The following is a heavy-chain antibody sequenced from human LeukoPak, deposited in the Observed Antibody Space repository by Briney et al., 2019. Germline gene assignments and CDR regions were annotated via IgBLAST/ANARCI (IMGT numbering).Heavy chain of an antibody. CDR1: GYTFTPYF. J-gene: IGHJ4*02. Sequence: ASVKVSCKASGYTFTPYFIHWVRQAPGQGLEWIVIINPTGGSTTYAQKFQGRVTVTRDMSTTTVYMELSSLTSEDTAVYYCARDRVIVGGTATYNFDHWGQGTLVTVSS. V-gene: IGHV1-46*01. CDR2: INPTGGST. D-gene: IGHD1-14*01. CDR3: ARDRVIVGGTATYNFDH.